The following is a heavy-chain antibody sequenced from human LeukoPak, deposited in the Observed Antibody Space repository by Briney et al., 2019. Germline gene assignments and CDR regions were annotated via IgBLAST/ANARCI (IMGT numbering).Heavy chain of an antibody. Sequence: ASVKVSCKASGYTFTSYYMHWVRQAPGQGLEWMGIINPSGGSTSYAQKFQGRVTMTRDTSTSTVYMELSSLRSEDTAVYYCARGADSSGWYRSHAYYFDYWGQGTLVTVSS. V-gene: IGHV1-46*01. CDR3: ARGADSSGWYRSHAYYFDY. D-gene: IGHD6-19*01. CDR2: INPSGGST. CDR1: GYTFTSYY. J-gene: IGHJ4*02.